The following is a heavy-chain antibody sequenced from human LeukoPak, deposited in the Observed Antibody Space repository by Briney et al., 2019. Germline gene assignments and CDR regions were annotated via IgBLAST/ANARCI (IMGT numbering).Heavy chain of an antibody. CDR1: GGSFSGYY. CDR2: INHSGST. Sequence: SETLSLTCAVYGGSFSGYYWSWIRQPPGKGLEWIGEINHSGSTNYNPSLKSRVTISVDTSKNQFSLKLSSVTAADTAVYYCARMPYCSGGSCYSTGQRRPGGFQYWGQGTLVTVSS. CDR3: ARMPYCSGGSCYSTGQRRPGGFQY. J-gene: IGHJ1*01. V-gene: IGHV4-34*01. D-gene: IGHD2-15*01.